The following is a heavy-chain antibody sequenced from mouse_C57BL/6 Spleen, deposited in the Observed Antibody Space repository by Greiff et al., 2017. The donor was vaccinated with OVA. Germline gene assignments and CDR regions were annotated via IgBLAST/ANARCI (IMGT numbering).Heavy chain of an antibody. CDR3: ARGGYGFWFAY. Sequence: EVKLMESGGGLVKPGGSLKLSCAASGFTFSDYGMHWVRQAPEKGLEWVAYISSGSSTINYADTVKGRFTISRDNAKNTLFLQMTSLRSEDTAMYYCARGGYGFWFAYWGQGTLVTVSA. D-gene: IGHD2-2*01. CDR2: ISSGSSTI. J-gene: IGHJ3*01. CDR1: GFTFSDYG. V-gene: IGHV5-17*01.